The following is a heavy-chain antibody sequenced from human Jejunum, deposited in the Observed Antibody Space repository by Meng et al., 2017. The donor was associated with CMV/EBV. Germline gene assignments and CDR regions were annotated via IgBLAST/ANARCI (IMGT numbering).Heavy chain of an antibody. CDR1: FSRDG. Sequence: FSRDGMHGVRQAPGKGLEWVAIIGYDGSGKDYADSVKGRFTISRDNSKTTLYLQMNSLRAEDTAVYYCAKNRVSYTSSRALDYWGQGTLVTVSS. D-gene: IGHD6-6*01. CDR3: AKNRVSYTSSRALDY. V-gene: IGHV3-33*06. CDR2: IGYDGSGK. J-gene: IGHJ4*02.